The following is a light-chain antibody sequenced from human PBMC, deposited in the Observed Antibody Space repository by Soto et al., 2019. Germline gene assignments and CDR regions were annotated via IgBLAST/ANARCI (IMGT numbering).Light chain of an antibody. Sequence: AIQLTQSPSSLSASVGDRVTITCRASQGISSALAWYQQKPGKAPKLLIYDASSLESGVPSRFSGSGSGTDFTLTISSLQPEDFATYYCQPFNSLPITFGQGTRLEIK. CDR3: QPFNSLPIT. V-gene: IGKV1-13*02. J-gene: IGKJ5*01. CDR1: QGISSA. CDR2: DAS.